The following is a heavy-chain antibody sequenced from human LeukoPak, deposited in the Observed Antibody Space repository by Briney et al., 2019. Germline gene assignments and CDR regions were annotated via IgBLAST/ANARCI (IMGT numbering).Heavy chain of an antibody. CDR1: GGSISSYY. J-gene: IGHJ6*03. V-gene: IGHV4-59*01. CDR2: IYYSGST. D-gene: IGHD4-11*01. CDR3: ARGRVSSSTWYSTYYYFFYMDF. Sequence: PSETLSLTCTVSGGSISSYYWSWIRQPPGKGLGWIGYIYYSGSTNYNPSLKSRVTISVDTSKNQFSLKLSSVTAADTAVYYCARGRVSSSTWYSTYYYFFYMDFWGKGTTVTVSS.